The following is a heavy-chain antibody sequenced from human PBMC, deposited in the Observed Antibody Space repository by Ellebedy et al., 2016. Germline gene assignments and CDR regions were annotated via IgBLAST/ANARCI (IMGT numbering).Heavy chain of an antibody. CDR3: ARGEPIAAASYYYYYYMDV. V-gene: IGHV3-30-3*01. CDR1: GFTFSSYA. D-gene: IGHD6-13*01. Sequence: GGSLRLXXAASGFTFSSYAMHWVRQAPGKGLEWVAVISYDGSNKYYADSVKGRFTISRDNSKNTLYLQMNSLRAEDTAVYYCARGEPIAAASYYYYYYMDVWGKGTTVTVSS. CDR2: ISYDGSNK. J-gene: IGHJ6*03.